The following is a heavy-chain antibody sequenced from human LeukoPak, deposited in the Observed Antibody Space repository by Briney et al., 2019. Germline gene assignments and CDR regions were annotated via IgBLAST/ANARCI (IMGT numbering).Heavy chain of an antibody. CDR1: GYSFTSYW. J-gene: IGHJ5*02. D-gene: IGHD6-19*01. Sequence: GESLKISCKGSGYSFTSYWIGWVRQMPGKGLEWMGIIYPGDSDTGYSPSFQGQVTISADKSISTAYLQWSSLKASDTAMYYCARVLGSIAVAGGWFDPWGQGTLVTVSS. CDR2: IYPGDSDT. V-gene: IGHV5-51*01. CDR3: ARVLGSIAVAGGWFDP.